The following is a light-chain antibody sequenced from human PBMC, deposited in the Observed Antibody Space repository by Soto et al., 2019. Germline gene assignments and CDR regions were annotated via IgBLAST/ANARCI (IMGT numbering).Light chain of an antibody. CDR3: CSYAGGRTLV. Sequence: QPVLTQPASVSGSPGQSITISCTGTSSDVGSYNLVSWYQQHPGKAPKLIIYEVSKRPSGVSNRFSGSRSGNTASLTISGLQAEDEADYCCCSYAGGRTLVFGGGTKVTVL. CDR2: EVS. J-gene: IGLJ2*01. CDR1: SSDVGSYNL. V-gene: IGLV2-23*02.